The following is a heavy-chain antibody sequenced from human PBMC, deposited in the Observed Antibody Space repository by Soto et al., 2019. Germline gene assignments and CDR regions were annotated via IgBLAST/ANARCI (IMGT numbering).Heavy chain of an antibody. J-gene: IGHJ3*02. CDR2: ILVDGRT. CDR1: GFICSSYD. Sequence: GGSLRLSCTASGFICSSYDMSWVRQAPGKGLEWVSTILVDGRTFYVDSVKGRFTISRDSSQNTVYLQMNSLTAGDTALYYCAKATATGGGAFDICGRGTMVTV. V-gene: IGHV3-23*01. CDR3: AKATATGGGAFDI. D-gene: IGHD2-8*02.